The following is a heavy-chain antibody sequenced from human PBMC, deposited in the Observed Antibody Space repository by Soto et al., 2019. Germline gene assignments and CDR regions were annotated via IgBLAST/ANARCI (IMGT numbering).Heavy chain of an antibody. D-gene: IGHD3-22*01. V-gene: IGHV4-34*01. Sequence: XTLSLPCAVYGGSFSAYEWGWIRRPPGKGLEWIGEINHSGGTSYNPSLKSRVTISVETSKSQFSLKLTSVTAADRAVYYCARGSVDTVDSRGFYEYWGQGTPVTVSS. CDR3: ARGSVDTVDSRGFYEY. CDR1: GGSFSAYE. CDR2: INHSGGT. J-gene: IGHJ4*02.